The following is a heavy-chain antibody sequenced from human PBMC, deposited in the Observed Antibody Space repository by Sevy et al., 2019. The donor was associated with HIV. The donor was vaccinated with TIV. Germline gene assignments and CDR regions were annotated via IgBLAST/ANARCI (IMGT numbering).Heavy chain of an antibody. J-gene: IGHJ6*03. CDR1: GFTFSSYA. Sequence: GGSLRLSCAASGFTFSSYAMHWVRQAPGKGLEWVAVISYDGRNKYYADSVKGRFTISRDNSKNTLYLQMNSLRAEDTAVYYCARDWDYGDYPTYYYYYYMDVWGKGTTVTVSS. CDR2: ISYDGRNK. CDR3: ARDWDYGDYPTYYYYYYMDV. D-gene: IGHD4-17*01. V-gene: IGHV3-30*04.